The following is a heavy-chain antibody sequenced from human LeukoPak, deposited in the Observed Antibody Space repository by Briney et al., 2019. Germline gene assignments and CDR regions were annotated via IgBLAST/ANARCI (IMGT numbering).Heavy chain of an antibody. D-gene: IGHD3-16*01. CDR2: FDPEDGET. V-gene: IGHV1-24*01. Sequence: AASVKLSRKVSGHTLSELAMHWVRQATGKGLEWMGGFDPEDGETIYALKFQGRVTMPEDTSTDTAYMEMSSLRSEVTAVYYCAYRPPGDESFDIWGQGTMVTVSS. CDR3: AYRPPGDESFDI. CDR1: GHTLSELA. J-gene: IGHJ3*02.